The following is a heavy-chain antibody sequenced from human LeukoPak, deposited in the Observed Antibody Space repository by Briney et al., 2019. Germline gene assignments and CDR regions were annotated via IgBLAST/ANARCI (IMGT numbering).Heavy chain of an antibody. CDR2: ISGSGSTT. CDR3: ATGYSSGWYFYFQH. Sequence: PGGSLRLSCAASGFTFDDYGMSWVRQAPGKGLEWVSAISGSGSTTYYADSVKGRFTISRDNAKNSLSLRMNSLSAEDTAVYYCATGYSSGWYFYFQHWGQGSLVSVSS. D-gene: IGHD6-19*01. V-gene: IGHV3-23*01. J-gene: IGHJ1*01. CDR1: GFTFDDYG.